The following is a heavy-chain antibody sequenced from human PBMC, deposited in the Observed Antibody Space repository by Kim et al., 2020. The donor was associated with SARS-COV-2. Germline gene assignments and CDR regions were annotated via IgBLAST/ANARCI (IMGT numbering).Heavy chain of an antibody. D-gene: IGHD2-2*01. Sequence: SVKGRFTISRDNAKNSLYLQMNSLRAEDTAVYYCARDVTDIVVVPAALDYWGQGTLVTVSS. V-gene: IGHV3-21*01. J-gene: IGHJ4*02. CDR3: ARDVTDIVVVPAALDY.